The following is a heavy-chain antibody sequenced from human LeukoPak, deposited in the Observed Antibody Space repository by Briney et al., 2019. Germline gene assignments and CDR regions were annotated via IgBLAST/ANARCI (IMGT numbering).Heavy chain of an antibody. Sequence: SETLSLTCAVYGGSFSGYYWSWIRQPPGKGLEWIGEINHSGSTNYNPSLKSRVTISVDTSKNQFSLKLSSVTAADTAVYYCAREALTGQHIAAAGYYMDVWGKGTTVTVSS. CDR3: AREALTGQHIAAAGYYMDV. D-gene: IGHD6-13*01. J-gene: IGHJ6*03. CDR2: INHSGST. V-gene: IGHV4-34*01. CDR1: GGSFSGYY.